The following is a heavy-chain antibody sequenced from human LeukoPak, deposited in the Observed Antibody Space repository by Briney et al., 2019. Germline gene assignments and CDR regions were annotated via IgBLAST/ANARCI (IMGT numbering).Heavy chain of an antibody. J-gene: IGHJ4*02. V-gene: IGHV1-69*04. CDR1: GGTFSSYA. D-gene: IGHD3-10*01. CDR2: IIPILGIA. Sequence: SVKVSCKASGGTFSSYAISWVRQASGQGLEWMGRIIPILGIANYAQKFQGRVTITADKSTSTAYMELSSLRSEDTAVYYCARAAYYYGSGSYYHFDYWGQGTLVTVSS. CDR3: ARAAYYYGSGSYYHFDY.